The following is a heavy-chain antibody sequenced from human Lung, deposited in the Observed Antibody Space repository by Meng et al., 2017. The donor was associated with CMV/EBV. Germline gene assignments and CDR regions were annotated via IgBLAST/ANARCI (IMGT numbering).Heavy chain of an antibody. CDR1: GFTFSSYS. CDR2: ISSSSSTI. V-gene: IGHV3-48*04. J-gene: IGHJ6*02. D-gene: IGHD2-2*01. CDR3: ARACSSTSCLAAYYYYGMDV. Sequence: SXAASGFTFSSYSMNWVRQAPGKGLEWVSYISSSSSTIYYADSVKGRFTISRDNAKNSLYLQMNSLRAEDTAVYYCARACSSTSCLAAYYYYGMDVWXQGTTVTVSS.